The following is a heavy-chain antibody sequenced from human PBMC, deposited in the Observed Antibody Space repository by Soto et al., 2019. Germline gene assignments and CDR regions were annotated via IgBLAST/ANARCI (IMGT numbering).Heavy chain of an antibody. CDR1: GYTFTSYG. CDR3: ARDGTVRGVITYYYGMDV. V-gene: IGHV1-18*01. D-gene: IGHD3-10*01. Sequence: QVQLVQSGAEVKKPGASVKVSCKASGYTFTSYGISWVRQAPGQGLEWMGWISAYNGNTNYAQKLQGRVTMTTDTSPSTAYMELRSLRSDDTAVYYCARDGTVRGVITYYYGMDVWGQGTTVTVSS. CDR2: ISAYNGNT. J-gene: IGHJ6*02.